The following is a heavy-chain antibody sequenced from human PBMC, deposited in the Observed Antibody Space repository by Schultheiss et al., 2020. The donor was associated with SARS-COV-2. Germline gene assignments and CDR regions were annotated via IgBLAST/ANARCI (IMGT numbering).Heavy chain of an antibody. V-gene: IGHV3-33*03. CDR3: ATLTFGVY. J-gene: IGHJ4*02. Sequence: GGSLRLSCAASGFTFSSYGMHWVRQAPGKGLEWVAVIWYDGSNKYYADSVKGRFTISRDNAKNSLYLQMNSLRAEDTAVYYCATLTFGVYWGQGTLVTVSS. CDR2: IWYDGSNK. D-gene: IGHD2/OR15-2a*01. CDR1: GFTFSSYG.